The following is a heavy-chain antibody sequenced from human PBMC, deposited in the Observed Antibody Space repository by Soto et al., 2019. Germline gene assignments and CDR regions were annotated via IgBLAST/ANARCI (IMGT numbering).Heavy chain of an antibody. CDR1: GGSISSYY. D-gene: IGHD3-22*01. Sequence: SETLSLTCTVSGGSISSYYWSWIRQPPGKGLEWIGYIYYSGSTNYNPSLKSRVTISVDTSKNQFSLKLSSVTAADTAVYYCARAGNYYYDSSGYYYEAAFDIWGQGTMVT. V-gene: IGHV4-59*01. CDR3: ARAGNYYYDSSGYYYEAAFDI. J-gene: IGHJ3*02. CDR2: IYYSGST.